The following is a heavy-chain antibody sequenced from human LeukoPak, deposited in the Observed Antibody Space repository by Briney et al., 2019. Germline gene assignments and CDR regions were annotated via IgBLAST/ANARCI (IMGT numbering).Heavy chain of an antibody. CDR2: IYYSGST. V-gene: IGHV4-59*01. J-gene: IGHJ4*02. CDR3: ARGQQVAYYFDY. CDR1: GGSISSYY. D-gene: IGHD6-13*01. Sequence: SETLSLSCTVSGGSISSYYWSWIRQPPGKGLEWIGYIYYSGSTNYNPSLKSRVTISVDTSKNQFSLKLSSVTAADTAVYYCARGQQVAYYFDYWGQGTLVTVSS.